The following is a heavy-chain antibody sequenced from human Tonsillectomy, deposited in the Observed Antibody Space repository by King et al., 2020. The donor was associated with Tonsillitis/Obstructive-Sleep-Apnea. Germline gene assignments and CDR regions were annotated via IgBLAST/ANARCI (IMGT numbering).Heavy chain of an antibody. Sequence: VQLVESGGGLVKPGGSLRLSCAASGFTFSNAWMSWVRQAPGKGLEWVGRIKSKTDGGTTDYAAPVKGRFTISRDDSKNTLYLQMNSLKTEDTAVYYCTTGNDFWSGSIDYWGQGTLVTVSS. J-gene: IGHJ4*02. D-gene: IGHD3-3*01. CDR3: TTGNDFWSGSIDY. CDR1: GFTFSNAW. CDR2: IKSKTDGGTT. V-gene: IGHV3-15*01.